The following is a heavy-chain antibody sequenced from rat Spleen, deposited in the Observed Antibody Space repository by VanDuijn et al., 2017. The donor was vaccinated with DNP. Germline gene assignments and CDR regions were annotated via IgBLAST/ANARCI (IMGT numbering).Heavy chain of an antibody. J-gene: IGHJ1*01. D-gene: IGHD1-11*01. Sequence: EVQLQESGPGLVKPSQSLSLTCSVTGFSITRSYRWNWIRKFPGNRMEWMGYISYSGSTGYNPSLKSRISITRDTSKNHFFLQLNSVTTEDTATYYCARGLNYGGYNYYWYFDFWGPGTMVTVSS. V-gene: IGHV3-1*01. CDR3: ARGLNYGGYNYYWYFDF. CDR1: GFSITRSY. CDR2: ISYSGST.